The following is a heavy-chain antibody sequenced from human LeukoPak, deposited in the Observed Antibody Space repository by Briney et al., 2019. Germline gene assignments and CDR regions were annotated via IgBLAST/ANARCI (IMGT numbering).Heavy chain of an antibody. Sequence: GRSLRLSCAASGFTFSSYGMHWVRQAPGKGLEWVAVISYDGSNKYYADSVKGRFTISRDNSKNTLYLQMNSLRAEGTAVYYCAKDYSNYCDYWGQGTLVTVSS. CDR1: GFTFSSYG. V-gene: IGHV3-30*18. CDR3: AKDYSNYCDY. CDR2: ISYDGSNK. J-gene: IGHJ4*02. D-gene: IGHD4-11*01.